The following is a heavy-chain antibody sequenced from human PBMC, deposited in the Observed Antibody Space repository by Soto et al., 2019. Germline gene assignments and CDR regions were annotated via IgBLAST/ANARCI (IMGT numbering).Heavy chain of an antibody. Sequence: EVQLVESGGGLVQPGGSLRLSCAASGFIFSSYSMNWVRQAPGKGLEWVSYISSSSDTIYYADSVKGRFTISRDNAKNYLYLQMSSLRAEDTAVYYCARDPRYCSGGNCYSSYYYYYLDVWGIGTTVTVSS. CDR3: ARDPRYCSGGNCYSSYYYYYLDV. CDR1: GFIFSSYS. V-gene: IGHV3-48*01. D-gene: IGHD2-15*01. J-gene: IGHJ6*03. CDR2: ISSSSDTI.